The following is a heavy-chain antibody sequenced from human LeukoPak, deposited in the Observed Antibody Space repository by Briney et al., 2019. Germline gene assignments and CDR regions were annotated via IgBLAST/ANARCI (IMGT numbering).Heavy chain of an antibody. CDR2: IYYSGST. CDR1: GGSITSTSYY. CDR3: ARHGYNFILDY. Sequence: SETLSLTCTVSGGSITSTSYYWGWIRQPPGKGLEWIGSIYYSGSTYYNPSLKSRVTISVDTSKNQFSLKLSSVTAADTAVYYCARHGYNFILDYWGQGTLVTVSS. V-gene: IGHV4-39*01. D-gene: IGHD5-24*01. J-gene: IGHJ4*02.